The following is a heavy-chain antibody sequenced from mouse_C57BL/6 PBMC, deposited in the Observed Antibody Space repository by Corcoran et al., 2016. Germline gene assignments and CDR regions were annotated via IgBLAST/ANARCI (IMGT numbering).Heavy chain of an antibody. CDR3: ARYTIPLLRSYYDDY. V-gene: IGHV1-19*01. CDR1: GYTFTDYY. D-gene: IGHD1-1*01. Sequence: EVPLQQSGPVLVKPGASVKMSCKASGYTFTDYYMNWVKQSHGKSLEWIGVINPYNGGTSYNQKFKGKATLTVDKSSSTAYMELNSLTSEDSAVDYCARYTIPLLRSYYDDYWGQGTTLTVSS. CDR2: INPYNGGT. J-gene: IGHJ2*01.